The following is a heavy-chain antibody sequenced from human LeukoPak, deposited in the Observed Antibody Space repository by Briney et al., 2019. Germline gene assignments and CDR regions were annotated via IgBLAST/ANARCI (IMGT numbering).Heavy chain of an antibody. V-gene: IGHV3-30-3*01. Sequence: GGSLRLSCAASGFTFSSYAMHWVHQAPGKGLEWVAVISYDGSNKYHADSVKGRFTISRDNSKNTLYLQMNSLRAEDTAVYYCEGIATRLENFDYWGQGTLVTVSS. CDR1: GFTFSSYA. D-gene: IGHD6-6*01. CDR2: ISYDGSNK. J-gene: IGHJ4*02. CDR3: EGIATRLENFDY.